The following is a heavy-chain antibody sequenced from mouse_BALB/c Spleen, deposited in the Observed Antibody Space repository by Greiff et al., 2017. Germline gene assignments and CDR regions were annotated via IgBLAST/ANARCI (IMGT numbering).Heavy chain of an antibody. J-gene: IGHJ4*01. Sequence: QVQLQQPGAELVRPGASVKLSCKASGYTFTSYWINWVKQRPGQGLEWIGNIYPSDSYTNYNQKFKDKATLTVDKSSSTAYMQLSSPTSEDSAVYYCTRGKTVDYWGQGTSVTVSS. CDR1: GYTFTSYW. CDR3: TRGKTVDY. CDR2: IYPSDSYT. V-gene: IGHV1-69*02.